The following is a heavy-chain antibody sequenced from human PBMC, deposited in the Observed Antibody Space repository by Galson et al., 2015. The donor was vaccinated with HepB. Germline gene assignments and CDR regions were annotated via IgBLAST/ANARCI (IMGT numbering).Heavy chain of an antibody. CDR2: ISYDGSSK. D-gene: IGHD3-22*01. Sequence: SLRLSCAASGFTFGSYAMHWVRQAPGKGLEWVAVISYDGSSKNYADSVNGRYTISRDNSKNTLYLQVNSLQADDTAVYYCARAGYKANGGYSHYWGQGTLVTVSS. CDR3: ARAGYKANGGYSHY. J-gene: IGHJ4*02. V-gene: IGHV3-30-3*01. CDR1: GFTFGSYA.